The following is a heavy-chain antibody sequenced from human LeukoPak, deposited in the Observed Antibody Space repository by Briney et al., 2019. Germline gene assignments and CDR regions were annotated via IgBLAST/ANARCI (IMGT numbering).Heavy chain of an antibody. CDR2: IYSGGST. V-gene: IGHV3-53*01. CDR3: ARGAGTTLSHHDY. Sequence: HAGGSLRLSCAASGFSVSSNYMSWVRQAPGKGLECVSVIYSGGSTYYGDSVKGRFTISRDNSKNTLYLQLNSLRGEDTAVYYCARGAGTTLSHHDYWDQGTLVSVSS. J-gene: IGHJ4*02. CDR1: GFSVSSNY. D-gene: IGHD1-1*01.